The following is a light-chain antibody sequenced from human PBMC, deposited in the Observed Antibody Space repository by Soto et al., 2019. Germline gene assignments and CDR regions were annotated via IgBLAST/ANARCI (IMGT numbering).Light chain of an antibody. Sequence: QSALTQPASVSGSHGQSITISCTGTSSDVGGYNYVSWYQQHPGKAPKLMIYDVSNRPSGVSNRFSGSKSGNTAFLIISGLQAEDEADYYCSSYTSSSTRVFGTGIKVTV. CDR3: SSYTSSSTRV. J-gene: IGLJ1*01. V-gene: IGLV2-14*01. CDR1: SSDVGGYNY. CDR2: DVS.